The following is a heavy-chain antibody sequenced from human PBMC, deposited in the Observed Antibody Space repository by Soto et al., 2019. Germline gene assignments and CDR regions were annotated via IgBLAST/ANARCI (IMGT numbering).Heavy chain of an antibody. D-gene: IGHD1-26*01. Sequence: QVQLQESGPGLVKPSQTLSLTCTVSGGSISSGGYYWRWIRKHPGKGLEWNGYIYYSGSTYYNPSLKSRDTKSVGTYKNPFYRKLRYVTAADTAAYYYAGIYSGSPGGTLRYWGQGTLVNVSS. J-gene: IGHJ4*02. CDR2: IYYSGST. CDR1: GGSISSGGYY. V-gene: IGHV4-31*03. CDR3: AGIYSGSPGGTLRY.